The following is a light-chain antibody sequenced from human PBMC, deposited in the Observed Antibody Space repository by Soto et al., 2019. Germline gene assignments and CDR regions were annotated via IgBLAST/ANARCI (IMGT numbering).Light chain of an antibody. CDR3: QSYDSSNNVV. V-gene: IGLV6-57*04. CDR1: SGSIASNY. Sequence: NFMLTQPHSVSESPGKTVTISCTRSSGSIASNYVQWYQQRPGSAPTTVIYEDNQRPSGVPDRFSGSIDSSSNSASLTISGLKTEDEADYYCQSYDSSNNVVFGGETKLTVL. CDR2: EDN. J-gene: IGLJ2*01.